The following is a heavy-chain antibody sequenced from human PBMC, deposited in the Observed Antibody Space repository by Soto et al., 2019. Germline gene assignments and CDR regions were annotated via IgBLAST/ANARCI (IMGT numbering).Heavy chain of an antibody. CDR3: ARGVDSSSWYPSYYYYGMDV. D-gene: IGHD6-13*01. CDR2: ISSSSSYT. J-gene: IGHJ6*02. V-gene: IGHV3-11*05. CDR1: GFTFSDYY. Sequence: GGSLRLSCAASGFTFSDYYMSWIRQAPGKGLEWVSYISSSSSYTNYADSVKGRFTISRDNAKNSLYLQMNSLRAEDTAVYYCARGVDSSSWYPSYYYYGMDVWGQGTTVTVS.